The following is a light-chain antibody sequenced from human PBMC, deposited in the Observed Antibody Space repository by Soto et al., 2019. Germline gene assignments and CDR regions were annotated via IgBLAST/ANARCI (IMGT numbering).Light chain of an antibody. V-gene: IGKV4-1*01. CDR3: QQYSITPLT. Sequence: DIVMTQSPDSLAVSLGERATINCKSSQSVFYSSNNKNYLAWYQQKPGQPPKLLIYWASTRESGVPDRFSGSGSGTDFTLTISSLQAEDVAVYYCQQYSITPLTFGPGTKVDLK. J-gene: IGKJ3*01. CDR2: WAS. CDR1: QSVFYSSNNKNY.